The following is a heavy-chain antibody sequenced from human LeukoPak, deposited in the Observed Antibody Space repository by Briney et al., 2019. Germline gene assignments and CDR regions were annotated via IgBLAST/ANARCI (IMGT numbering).Heavy chain of an antibody. V-gene: IGHV1-2*02. CDR1: GGTFSSYA. D-gene: IGHD3-22*01. Sequence: ASVKVSCKASGGTFSSYAISWVRQAPGQGLEWMGWINPNSGGTNYAQKFQGRVTMTRDTSISTAYMELSRLRSDDTAVYYCARGRDYYDSSGEIDYWGQGTLVTVSS. CDR2: INPNSGGT. J-gene: IGHJ4*02. CDR3: ARGRDYYDSSGEIDY.